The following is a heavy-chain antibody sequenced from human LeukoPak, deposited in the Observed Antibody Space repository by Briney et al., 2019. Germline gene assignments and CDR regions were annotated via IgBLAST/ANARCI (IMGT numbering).Heavy chain of an antibody. CDR1: GFTFTNYA. CDR3: AKDETTVTTFYYYYYYMDV. D-gene: IGHD4-17*01. V-gene: IGHV3-30*02. CDR2: IRYDGSNK. J-gene: IGHJ6*03. Sequence: GGSLRLSCAASGFTFTNYAMTWVRQAPGKGLEWVAFIRYDGSNKYYADSVKGRFTISRDNSKNTLYLQMNSLRAEDTAVYYCAKDETTVTTFYYYYYYMDVWGKGTTVTISS.